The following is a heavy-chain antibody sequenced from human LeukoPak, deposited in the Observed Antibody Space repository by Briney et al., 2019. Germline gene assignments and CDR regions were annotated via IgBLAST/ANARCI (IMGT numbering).Heavy chain of an antibody. D-gene: IGHD6-19*01. V-gene: IGHV1-2*02. J-gene: IGHJ1*01. CDR2: INPNSGGT. Sequence: GASVKVSCKASGYTFTGYYMHWVRQASGQGLEWMGWINPNSGGTNYAQKFQGRVTMTRDTSISTAYMELSRLRSDDTAVYYCARMSPAGKTGGFQHWGQGTLVTVSS. CDR3: ARMSPAGKTGGFQH. CDR1: GYTFTGYY.